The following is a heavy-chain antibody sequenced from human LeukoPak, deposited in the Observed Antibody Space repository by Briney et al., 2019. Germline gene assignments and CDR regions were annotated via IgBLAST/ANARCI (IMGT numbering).Heavy chain of an antibody. D-gene: IGHD3-9*01. CDR1: GFTFSDYY. CDR2: ISSSSLYT. V-gene: IGHV3-11*05. CDR3: PREAYDILTGYRSYWYFDL. Sequence: PGWSLRLSCAASGFTFSDYYMSWIRQAPGKGLEWVSYISSSSLYTNYADSVKGRFTISRDNAKNSLYLQMNSLRAEDTAVYYWPREAYDILTGYRSYWYFDLWGRGTLVTVSS. J-gene: IGHJ2*01.